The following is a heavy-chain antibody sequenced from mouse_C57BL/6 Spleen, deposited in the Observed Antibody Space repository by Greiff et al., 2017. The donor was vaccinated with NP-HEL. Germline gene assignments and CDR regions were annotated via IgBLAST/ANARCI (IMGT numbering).Heavy chain of an antibody. J-gene: IGHJ3*01. CDR3: ENPPNGGTPAVFAY. D-gene: IGHD1-1*02. Sequence: VQLQQSGAELARPGASVKMSCKASGYTFTSYTMHWVKQRPGQGLEWIGYINPSSGYTKYNQKFKDKATLTADKSSSTAYMQLSSLTSEESAVYYGENPPNGGTPAVFAYWGQGTLVTVSA. CDR1: GYTFTSYT. V-gene: IGHV1-4*01. CDR2: INPSSGYT.